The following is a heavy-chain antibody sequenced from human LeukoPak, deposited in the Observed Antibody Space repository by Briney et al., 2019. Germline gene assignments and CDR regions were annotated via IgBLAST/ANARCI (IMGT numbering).Heavy chain of an antibody. V-gene: IGHV3-74*01. CDR2: INSDGSTT. CDR1: GFTFSSYW. D-gene: IGHD3-10*01. J-gene: IGHJ4*02. CDR3: ARDLSTSGTYHTRFDY. Sequence: GSRRLSCAASGFTFSSYWMHWVRQAPGKGLVWVSHINSDGSTTRYADSAKGRFTISRDNAKNTLYLQMNSLRAEDTAVCYCARDLSTSGTYHTRFDYWGQGGLRTVSS.